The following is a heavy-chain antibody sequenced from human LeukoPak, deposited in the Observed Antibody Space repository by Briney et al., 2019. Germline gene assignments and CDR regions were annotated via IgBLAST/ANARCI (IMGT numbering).Heavy chain of an antibody. J-gene: IGHJ6*02. CDR3: ARGVRYGMDV. Sequence: GGSLRLSCAASGFTFSDYYMSWIRQAPGKGLEWVSYISSSSNYASYADSVKGRFTTSRDNAKRSLYLQMNSLRAEDTAVYYCARGVRYGMDVWGQGTTVTVS. CDR1: GFTFSDYY. V-gene: IGHV3-11*06. CDR2: ISSSSNYA.